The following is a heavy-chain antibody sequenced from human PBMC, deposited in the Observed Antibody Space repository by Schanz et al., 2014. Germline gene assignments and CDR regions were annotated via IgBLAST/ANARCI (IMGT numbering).Heavy chain of an antibody. CDR2: ISGSGGST. CDR3: ASPSGYSDYGTYFDF. Sequence: VQLLQFGGGVVQPGGSLRLSCAASGFTFSTYAMSWVRQAPGKGLEWVSAISGSGGSTYYADSVKGRFTISRDNSKNTLYLQMNSLRTEDTAVYYCASPSGYSDYGTYFDFWGQGTLVTVSS. D-gene: IGHD5-12*01. V-gene: IGHV3-23*01. CDR1: GFTFSTYA. J-gene: IGHJ4*02.